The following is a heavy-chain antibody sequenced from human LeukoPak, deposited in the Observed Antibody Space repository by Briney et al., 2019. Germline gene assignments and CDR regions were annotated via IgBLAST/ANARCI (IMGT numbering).Heavy chain of an antibody. V-gene: IGHV3-53*01. D-gene: IGHD5-18*01. J-gene: IGHJ4*02. Sequence: GGSLRLSSAASGFTFSSYAMSWVRQAPGKGLEWVLVIYSGGSTYYADSVNGGFTISRDNSKNTQYLQMNSLRAEDTAVYYWARYSYGSGDIDYWGQGTLVTVSS. CDR1: GFTFSSYA. CDR3: ARYSYGSGDIDY. CDR2: IYSGGST.